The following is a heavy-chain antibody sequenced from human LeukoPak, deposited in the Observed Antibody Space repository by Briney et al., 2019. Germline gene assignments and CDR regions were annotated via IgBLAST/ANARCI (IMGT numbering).Heavy chain of an antibody. CDR2: IIPIFGTA. Sequence: SVKVSCEASGGTFSSYAISWVRQAPGQGLEWMGGIIPIFGTANYAQKFQGRVTITADESTSTAYMELSSPRSEDTAVYYCARESDSSGYYGSSYYFDYWGQGTLVTVSS. CDR3: ARESDSSGYYGSSYYFDY. V-gene: IGHV1-69*13. J-gene: IGHJ4*02. CDR1: GGTFSSYA. D-gene: IGHD3-22*01.